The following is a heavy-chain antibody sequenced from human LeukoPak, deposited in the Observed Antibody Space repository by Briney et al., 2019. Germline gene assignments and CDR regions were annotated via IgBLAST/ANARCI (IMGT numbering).Heavy chain of an antibody. V-gene: IGHV3-9*01. CDR2: ISWNSGSI. D-gene: IGHD6-19*01. CDR1: GFTFDDYA. Sequence: GGSLGLSCAASGFTFDDYAMHWVRQAPGKGLEWVSGISWNSGSIGYADSVKGRFTISRDNAKNSLYLQMNSLRAEDTALYYCATGYSSGWPPYYWGQGTLVTVSS. CDR3: ATGYSSGWPPYY. J-gene: IGHJ4*02.